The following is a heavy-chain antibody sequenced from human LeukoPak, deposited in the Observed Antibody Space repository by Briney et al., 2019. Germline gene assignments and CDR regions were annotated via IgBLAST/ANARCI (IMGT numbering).Heavy chain of an antibody. D-gene: IGHD5-18*01. CDR3: TTEYYRNGYNN. Sequence: PGGSPRLSCAASGFSFSSYWMTWVRQAPGKGLEWVANIKQDGSEKYYVDSVKGRFTISRDNAKNSLYLQMNSLITDDTAVYYCTTEYYRNGYNNWGQGTLVTVSS. CDR2: IKQDGSEK. CDR1: GFSFSSYW. J-gene: IGHJ4*02. V-gene: IGHV3-7*03.